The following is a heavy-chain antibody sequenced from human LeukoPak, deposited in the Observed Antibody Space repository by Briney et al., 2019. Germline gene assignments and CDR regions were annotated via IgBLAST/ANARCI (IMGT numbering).Heavy chain of an antibody. V-gene: IGHV4-59*01. CDR1: GGSISSYY. D-gene: IGHD2/OR15-2a*01. J-gene: IGHJ4*02. CDR3: ARVFSAPGYFDY. CDR2: IYYSGST. Sequence: PSETLSLTCTVSGGSISSYYWSWFRQPPGKGLEWIGYIYYSGSTNYNPSLKSRVTISVDTSKNQFSLKLSSVTAADTAVYYCARVFSAPGYFDYWGQGTLVTVSS.